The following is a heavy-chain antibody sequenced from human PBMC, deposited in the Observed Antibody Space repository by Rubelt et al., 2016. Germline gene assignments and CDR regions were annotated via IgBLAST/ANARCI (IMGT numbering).Heavy chain of an antibody. J-gene: IGHJ4*02. V-gene: IGHV4-31*03. CDR2: IYYSGST. Sequence: QVQLQESGPGLVKPSQTLSLTCTVSGGSISSGGYYWSWIRQYPGKGLEWIGYIYYSGSTYYNPSLKSRVTISADTSKKQISLKLHSGTAADTAGYHCARCRFCRGGSCETDNGGQGTLVTVSS. CDR1: GGSISSGGYY. D-gene: IGHD2-15*01. CDR3: ARCRFCRGGSCETDN.